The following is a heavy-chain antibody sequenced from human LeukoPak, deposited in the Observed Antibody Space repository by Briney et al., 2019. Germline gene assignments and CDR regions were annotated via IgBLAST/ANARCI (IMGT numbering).Heavy chain of an antibody. V-gene: IGHV3-30*18. Sequence: PGRSLRLSCAASGCTFSSYGMHWVRQAPGKGLEWVAVISYDGSNKYYADSVKGRFTISRDNSKNTLYLQMNSLRAEDTAVYYCAKSNVRGTWTTPFDYWGQGTLVTVSS. CDR2: ISYDGSNK. CDR3: AKSNVRGTWTTPFDY. D-gene: IGHD3-10*02. CDR1: GCTFSSYG. J-gene: IGHJ4*02.